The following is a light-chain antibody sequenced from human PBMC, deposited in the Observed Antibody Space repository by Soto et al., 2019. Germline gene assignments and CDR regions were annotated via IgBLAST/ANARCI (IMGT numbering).Light chain of an antibody. J-gene: IGLJ1*01. CDR1: NSDVGGYDY. V-gene: IGLV2-14*01. CDR2: EVT. Sequence: SVLTQPASLSGSPGQSIAISCTGTNSDVGGYDYVSWYQQHPDKAPKLMIYEVTKRPSGVSNRFSGSKSGNTASLTISGLQPEDEADYYCSSHTSGSTRVFGSGTKVTVL. CDR3: SSHTSGSTRV.